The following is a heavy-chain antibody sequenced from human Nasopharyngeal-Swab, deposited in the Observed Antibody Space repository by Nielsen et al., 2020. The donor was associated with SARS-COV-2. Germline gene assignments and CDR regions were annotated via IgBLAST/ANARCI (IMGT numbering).Heavy chain of an antibody. V-gene: IGHV3-33*01. CDR1: GFTFSSYG. CDR2: IWYDGSNK. D-gene: IGHD6-13*01. Sequence: GGSLRLSCAASGFTFSSYGMHWVRQAPGKGLEWVAAIWYDGSNKYYADSVKGRFTISRDNSKNTLYLQMNSLRAEDTAVYYCARLSGSSWDFDLWGRGTLVTVSS. J-gene: IGHJ2*01. CDR3: ARLSGSSWDFDL.